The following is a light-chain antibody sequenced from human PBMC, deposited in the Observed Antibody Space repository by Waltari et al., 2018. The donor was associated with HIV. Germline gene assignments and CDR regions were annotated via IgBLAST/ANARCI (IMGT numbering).Light chain of an antibody. Sequence: QSVLTQPPSVPAAPGQKVTISCSGITSNIWKIYASWYQQIPETAPKLIIYDNNKRPSRIPDRFSGSKSGTSATLAITGLQTGDEADYYCGTWDSGVSAGVFGGGTKLTVL. CDR3: GTWDSGVSAGV. J-gene: IGLJ3*02. V-gene: IGLV1-51*01. CDR1: TSNIWKIY. CDR2: DNN.